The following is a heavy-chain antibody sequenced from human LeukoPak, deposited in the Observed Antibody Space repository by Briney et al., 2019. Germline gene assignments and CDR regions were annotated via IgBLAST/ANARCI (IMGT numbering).Heavy chain of an antibody. J-gene: IGHJ6*02. CDR3: ARVPGPYYYYGMDV. CDR2: IYYSGST. V-gene: IGHV4-59*01. Sequence: PSGTLSLTCTVSGGSISSYYWSWIRQPPGKGLEWIGYIYYSGSTNYNPSLKSRVTISVDTSKNQFSLKLSSVTAADTAVYYCARVPGPYYYYGMDVWGQGTTVTVSS. CDR1: GGSISSYY.